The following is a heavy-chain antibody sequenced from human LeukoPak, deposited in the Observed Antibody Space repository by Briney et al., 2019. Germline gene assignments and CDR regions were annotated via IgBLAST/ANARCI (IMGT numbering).Heavy chain of an antibody. CDR2: IWHDGSVE. CDR3: AKDSGRIVVVPAASDY. D-gene: IGHD2-2*01. V-gene: IGHV3-33*06. Sequence: GRSLRLSCTASGFMFSRLGMQWVRQAPGEGLEWVAMIWHDGSVEEYADSVKGRFTISRDNSKNTLYLQMNSLRAEDTAVYYCAKDSGRIVVVPAASDYWGQGTLVTVSS. J-gene: IGHJ4*02. CDR1: GFMFSRLG.